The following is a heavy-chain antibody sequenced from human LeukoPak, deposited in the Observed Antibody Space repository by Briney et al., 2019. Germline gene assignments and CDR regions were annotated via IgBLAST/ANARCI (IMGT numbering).Heavy chain of an antibody. D-gene: IGHD3-22*01. Sequence: GGSLRLSCAASGFTFSSYSMNWVRQAPGKGLEWVSSISSSSSYIYYADSVKGRFTISRDNAKNSLYLQMNSLRAEDTAVYYCARGLYYDSSGYEPLDYWGQGTLGTVSS. CDR2: ISSSSSYI. J-gene: IGHJ4*02. CDR1: GFTFSSYS. CDR3: ARGLYYDSSGYEPLDY. V-gene: IGHV3-21*01.